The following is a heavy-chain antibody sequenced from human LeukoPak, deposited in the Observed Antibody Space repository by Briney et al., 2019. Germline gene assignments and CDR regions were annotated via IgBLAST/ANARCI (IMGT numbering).Heavy chain of an antibody. V-gene: IGHV3-23*01. J-gene: IGHJ3*02. CDR1: GFTFSSYA. CDR3: AGALFSAFDI. D-gene: IGHD1-26*01. CDR2: MSGSGGGGT. Sequence: QPGGSLRLSCAASGFTFSSYAMIWVRQAPGKGLEWVSSMSGSGGGGTYYADSVRGRFTVSRDNSKNTHYLQMNSLRAEDTAVYYCAGALFSAFDIWGQGTMVTVSS.